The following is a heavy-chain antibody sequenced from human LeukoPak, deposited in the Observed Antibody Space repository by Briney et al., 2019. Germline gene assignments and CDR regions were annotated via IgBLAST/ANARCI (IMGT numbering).Heavy chain of an antibody. D-gene: IGHD1-1*01. CDR3: ARATINYYYMDV. V-gene: IGHV1-69*13. CDR2: IVPIFGTA. Sequence: GASVKVSCKASGGTFSSYAISWVRQAPGQGLEWMGGIVPIFGTANYAQKFQGRVTITADESTSTAYMELSSLRSEDTAVYYCARATINYYYMDVWGKGTTVTISS. J-gene: IGHJ6*03. CDR1: GGTFSSYA.